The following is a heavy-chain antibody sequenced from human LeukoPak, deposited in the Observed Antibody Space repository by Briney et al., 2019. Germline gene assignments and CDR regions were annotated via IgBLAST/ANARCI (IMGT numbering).Heavy chain of an antibody. Sequence: PSETLSLTCTVSGGSISSSSYYWGWIRQPPGKGLEWIGNIYYSGSTYYNPSLKSRVTISVDTSKNQFSLKLNSVTAADTAVYYCARTMVRGESWFDPWGQGTLVTVSS. CDR2: IYYSGST. CDR3: ARTMVRGESWFDP. D-gene: IGHD3-10*01. CDR1: GGSISSSSYY. V-gene: IGHV4-39*01. J-gene: IGHJ5*02.